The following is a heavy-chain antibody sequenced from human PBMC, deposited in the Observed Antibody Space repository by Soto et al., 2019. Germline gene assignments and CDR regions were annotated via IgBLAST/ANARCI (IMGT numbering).Heavy chain of an antibody. V-gene: IGHV3-23*01. CDR2: ISGSGGST. Sequence: GGSLRLSCAASGFTFSSSGMHWVRQAPEKGLEWVSAISGSGGSTYYADSVKGRFTISRDNSKNTLYLQMNSLRAEDTAVYYCAKTGIAVAGAGPFDYWGQGTLVTVSS. CDR1: GFTFSSSG. D-gene: IGHD6-19*01. J-gene: IGHJ4*02. CDR3: AKTGIAVAGAGPFDY.